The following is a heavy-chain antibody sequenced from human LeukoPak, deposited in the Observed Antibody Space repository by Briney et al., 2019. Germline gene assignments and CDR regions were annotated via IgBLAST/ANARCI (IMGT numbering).Heavy chain of an antibody. D-gene: IGHD2/OR15-2a*01. J-gene: IGHJ4*02. CDR2: ISPGTI. CDR1: GFTFSRHP. CDR3: VSFYETY. Sequence: PGGSLRLSCAASGFTFSRHPMNWVRQAPGKGLEWVSYISPGTIYYADSVKGRFTISKDNAKNTVYLQMNSLRAEDTAVYYCVSFYETYWGRGTLVTVSS. V-gene: IGHV3-48*04.